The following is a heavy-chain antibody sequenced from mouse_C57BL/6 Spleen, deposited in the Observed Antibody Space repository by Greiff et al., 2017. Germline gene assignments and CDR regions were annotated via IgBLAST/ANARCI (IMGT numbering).Heavy chain of an antibody. Sequence: EVKLVESGGGLVKPGGSLKLSCAASGFTFSDYGMHWVRQAPEKGLEWVAYISSGSSTIYYADTVKGRFTISRDNAKNTLFLQMTSLRSEDTAMYYCARPLYDGYYPYYAMDYWGQGTSVTVSS. CDR1: GFTFSDYG. CDR3: ARPLYDGYYPYYAMDY. J-gene: IGHJ4*01. D-gene: IGHD2-3*01. CDR2: ISSGSSTI. V-gene: IGHV5-17*01.